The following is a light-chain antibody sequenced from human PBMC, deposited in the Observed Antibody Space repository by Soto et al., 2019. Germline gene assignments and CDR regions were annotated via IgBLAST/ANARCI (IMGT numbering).Light chain of an antibody. V-gene: IGKV1-5*03. Sequence: DIQMTQAPSTLSASVGDRGTITCRASQSIDNWLAWYQQNPGKAPNLLIYKASSAESGVPSRFYGSGSGTEFSLTISNLQPDDFASYYCQQYNSYFSFGQGTKVDIK. J-gene: IGKJ2*01. CDR3: QQYNSYFS. CDR2: KAS. CDR1: QSIDNW.